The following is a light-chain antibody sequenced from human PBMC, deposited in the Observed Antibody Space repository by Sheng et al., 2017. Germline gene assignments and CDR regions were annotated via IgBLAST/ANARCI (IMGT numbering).Light chain of an antibody. V-gene: IGKV4-1*01. Sequence: DIVMTQSPDSLAVSLGERATLNCKSSQTVLYSSNKKNYLAWYQQKPGQPPKLLIYWASTRESGVPDRFSGSGSGTDFTLAISSLQAEDVAVYFCQQYYSSPPTFGQGPRWKS. J-gene: IGKJ1*01. CDR1: QTVLYSSNKKNY. CDR2: WAS. CDR3: QQYYSSPPT.